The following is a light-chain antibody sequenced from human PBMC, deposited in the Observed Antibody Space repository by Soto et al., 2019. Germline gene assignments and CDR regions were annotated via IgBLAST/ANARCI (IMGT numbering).Light chain of an antibody. CDR2: GAS. Sequence: EFVLTQSPGTLSLSPGERATLSCRASQTVSSSYLAWYQQKPGQAPRLLIYGASSRATGIPDRFSGGGSGTDFTLTISRLEPEDFAVYYCQQFSSYPLTFGGGTKVDIK. CDR3: QQFSSYPLT. J-gene: IGKJ4*01. V-gene: IGKV3-20*01. CDR1: QTVSSSY.